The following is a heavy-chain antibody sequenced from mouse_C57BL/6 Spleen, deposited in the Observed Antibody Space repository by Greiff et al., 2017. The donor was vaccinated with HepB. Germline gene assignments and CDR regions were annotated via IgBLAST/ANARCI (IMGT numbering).Heavy chain of an antibody. Sequence: QVQLQQSGAELVRPGASVTLSCKASGYTFTDYEMHWVKQTPVHGLEWIGAIDPETGGTAYNQKFKGTAILTADKSSSTSYMELRSLTSEDSAVYYCTRWGTGTGAMDYWGQGTSVTVSS. D-gene: IGHD4-1*01. CDR3: TRWGTGTGAMDY. CDR1: GYTFTDYE. V-gene: IGHV1-15*01. J-gene: IGHJ4*01. CDR2: IDPETGGT.